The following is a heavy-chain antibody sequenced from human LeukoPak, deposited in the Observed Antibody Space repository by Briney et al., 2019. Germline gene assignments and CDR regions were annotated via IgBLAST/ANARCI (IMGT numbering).Heavy chain of an antibody. J-gene: IGHJ5*02. CDR2: INPNSCDT. D-gene: IGHD3-10*01. Sequence: ASVKVSCKASGGYYMHWVRQAPGQGLEWMGWINPNSCDTTYAQKFQGRVTLTRDTSISTVFLELSRLRSADTAVYYCTREGVAPTTDGSGRILGGWLDPWGQGTLVTVSS. CDR1: GGYY. CDR3: TREGVAPTTDGSGRILGGWLDP. V-gene: IGHV1-2*02.